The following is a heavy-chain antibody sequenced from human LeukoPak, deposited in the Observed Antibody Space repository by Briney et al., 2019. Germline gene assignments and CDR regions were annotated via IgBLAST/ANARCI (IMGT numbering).Heavy chain of an antibody. Sequence: ASVKVSFRTSGYAFIHYRLHWVRQAPGQGLEWMGWVSPDTGGTNYQQKFAGRVTMTRDTSSNTVYMELRRLRSDDTAVYYCARENWYSDYWGQGTLVTVSS. J-gene: IGHJ4*02. V-gene: IGHV1-2*02. D-gene: IGHD1-1*01. CDR1: GYAFIHYR. CDR3: ARENWYSDY. CDR2: VSPDTGGT.